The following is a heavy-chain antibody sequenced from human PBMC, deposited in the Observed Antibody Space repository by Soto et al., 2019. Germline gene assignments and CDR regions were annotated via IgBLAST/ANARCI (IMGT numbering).Heavy chain of an antibody. CDR1: GYTFNTYW. D-gene: IGHD2-21*01. J-gene: IGHJ3*01. CDR2: IYPGDSDT. CDR3: ARQKLWMATINNDAFDV. V-gene: IGHV5-51*01. Sequence: GESLKISCRGSGYTFNTYWIGWVRQMPGKGLEWMGFIYPGDSDTTYSPSFQGQVTISVDKSISTAYLQWSSLKVSDIAIYYCARQKLWMATINNDAFDVWGQGTKVTVS.